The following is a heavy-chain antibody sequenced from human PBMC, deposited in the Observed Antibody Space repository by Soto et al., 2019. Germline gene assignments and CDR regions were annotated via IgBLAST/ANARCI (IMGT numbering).Heavy chain of an antibody. CDR3: AVAPTPISHYFDY. CDR1: GVTFISYA. D-gene: IGHD5-12*01. V-gene: IGHV3-30-3*01. Sequence: AEGALRLSCAASGVTFISYAMHWVRQAPGKGLEWVAVISYDGSNKYYADSVKGRFTISRDNSKNTLYLQMNSLRAEDTAVYYCAVAPTPISHYFDYWGQGTLVTVAS. CDR2: ISYDGSNK. J-gene: IGHJ4*02.